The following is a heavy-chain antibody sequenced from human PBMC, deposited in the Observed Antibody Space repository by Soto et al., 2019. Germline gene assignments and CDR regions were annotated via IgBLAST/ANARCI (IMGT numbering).Heavy chain of an antibody. CDR3: AKGTGGVGYFDL. CDR1: GFTFDDYA. V-gene: IGHV3-9*01. CDR2: ISWNSGSI. D-gene: IGHD2-21*01. J-gene: IGHJ2*01. Sequence: EVQLVESGGGLVQPGRSLRLSCAASGFTFDDYAMHWVRQAPGKGLEWVSGISWNSGSIGYADSVKGRFTISRDNAKNSLYLQMNSLRAEDTALYYCAKGTGGVGYFDLWGRGTLVTVSS.